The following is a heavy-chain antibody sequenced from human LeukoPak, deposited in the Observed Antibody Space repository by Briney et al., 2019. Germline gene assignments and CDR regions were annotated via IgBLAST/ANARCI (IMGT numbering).Heavy chain of an antibody. D-gene: IGHD5-24*01. CDR3: ARGLDGYADGEGAFDI. V-gene: IGHV4-61*02. J-gene: IGHJ3*02. Sequence: SETLSLTCTVSGGSISSGSYYWRWIRQPAGKGLEWIGRIYNSGSTNYIPSLKSRVTISVDTTKNQFSLKLSSVTAADTAVYYCARGLDGYADGEGAFDIWGQGTMVTVSS. CDR2: IYNSGST. CDR1: GGSISSGSYY.